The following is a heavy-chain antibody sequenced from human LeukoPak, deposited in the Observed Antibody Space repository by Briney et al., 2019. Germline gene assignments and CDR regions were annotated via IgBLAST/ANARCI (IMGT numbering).Heavy chain of an antibody. CDR2: IYYSGST. Sequence: SQTLSLTCTVSGGSISSGDYYWSWIRQPPGKGLEWIGYIYYSGSTYYNPSLKSRVTISVDTSKNQFSLKLSSVTAADTAVYYCARAPSEYCSGGSCYPYYFDYWGQGTLVTVSS. D-gene: IGHD2-15*01. J-gene: IGHJ4*02. CDR3: ARAPSEYCSGGSCYPYYFDY. V-gene: IGHV4-30-4*01. CDR1: GGSISSGDYY.